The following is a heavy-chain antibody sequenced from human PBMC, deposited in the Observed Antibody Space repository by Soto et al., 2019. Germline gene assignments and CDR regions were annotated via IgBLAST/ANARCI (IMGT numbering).Heavy chain of an antibody. Sequence: QVQLVQSGAEVKKPGASVKVSCKASGYTFTNYYIHWVLQDPGQGLEWTGIINPTSGSTNYAPKFQGCFTLTYDTSTTTVYMELGSLRSEDTAVLYCARDLAAGNHWGQGTLVTVSS. V-gene: IGHV1-46*01. CDR2: INPTSGST. D-gene: IGHD6-13*01. J-gene: IGHJ5*02. CDR3: ARDLAAGNH. CDR1: GYTFTNYY.